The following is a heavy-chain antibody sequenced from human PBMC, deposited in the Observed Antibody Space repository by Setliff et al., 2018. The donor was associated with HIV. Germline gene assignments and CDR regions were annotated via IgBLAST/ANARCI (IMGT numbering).Heavy chain of an antibody. Sequence: SETLSLTCAVSAYSINSGYYWGWIRQSPGKGLEWIASIYHSGSTYYNPSLKSRVTISVDTSKNQFSLKLSSVTAADTAVYYCARSPYSSSWTGVYYYYYGMDVWGQGTTVTVSS. CDR1: AYSINSGYY. CDR2: IYHSGST. V-gene: IGHV4-38-2*01. D-gene: IGHD6-13*01. J-gene: IGHJ6*02. CDR3: ARSPYSSSWTGVYYYYYGMDV.